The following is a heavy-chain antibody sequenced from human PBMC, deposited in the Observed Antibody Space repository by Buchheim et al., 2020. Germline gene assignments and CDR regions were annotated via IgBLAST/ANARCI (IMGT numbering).Heavy chain of an antibody. J-gene: IGHJ6*02. CDR1: GFDFNTYG. V-gene: IGHV3-30*18. Sequence: QEQMVESGGGEVQPGRSLRLSCAASGFDFNTYGLHWVRQAPGKGLEWVAVISFDERKKYYAESVRGRFTISRDISKNTLFLQMNSLRPEDTAVYYSAKLRGWTEIDEDYYYYGMDVWGQGT. D-gene: IGHD2-15*01. CDR3: AKLRGWTEIDEDYYYYGMDV. CDR2: ISFDERKK.